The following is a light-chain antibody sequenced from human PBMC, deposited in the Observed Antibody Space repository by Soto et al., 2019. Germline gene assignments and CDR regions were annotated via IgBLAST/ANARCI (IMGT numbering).Light chain of an antibody. CDR3: QQYSNCPKT. V-gene: IGKV3-15*01. J-gene: IGKJ1*01. CDR2: GAS. Sequence: EIVMTQSPATLSVSPGERATLSCRASQSVSSNFAWYQQKPGQAPRLLIYGASTRAAGIPARFSGSGSGTEFTHTISSLQSEDFAFYCWQQYSNCPKTFGQGTKVEIK. CDR1: QSVSSN.